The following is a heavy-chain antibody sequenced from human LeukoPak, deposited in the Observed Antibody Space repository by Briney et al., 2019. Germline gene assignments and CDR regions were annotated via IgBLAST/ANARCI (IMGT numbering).Heavy chain of an antibody. CDR2: IYSGGST. CDR1: GFTVSSNY. Sequence: GGSLRLSCAASGFTVSSNYISWVRQAPGKGLEWVSVIYSGGSTYYADSVKGRFTISRDNSKNTLYLQMNSLRAEDTAVYYCARDLMVGSSSWYPSFDYWGQGTLVTVSS. CDR3: ARDLMVGSSSWYPSFDY. J-gene: IGHJ4*02. D-gene: IGHD6-13*01. V-gene: IGHV3-66*01.